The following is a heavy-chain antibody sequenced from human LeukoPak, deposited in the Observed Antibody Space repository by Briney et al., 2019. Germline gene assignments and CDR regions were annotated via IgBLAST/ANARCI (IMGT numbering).Heavy chain of an antibody. Sequence: PSETLSLACTVSGGSISSSSYYWGWIRQPPGKGLEWIGSIYYSGSTYYNPSLKGRVTISVDTSKNQFSLKLSSVTAADTAVYYCARSPTGYSSGWYGATTWYYFDYWGQGTLVTVSS. D-gene: IGHD6-13*01. V-gene: IGHV4-39*01. J-gene: IGHJ4*02. CDR1: GGSISSSSYY. CDR2: IYYSGST. CDR3: ARSPTGYSSGWYGATTWYYFDY.